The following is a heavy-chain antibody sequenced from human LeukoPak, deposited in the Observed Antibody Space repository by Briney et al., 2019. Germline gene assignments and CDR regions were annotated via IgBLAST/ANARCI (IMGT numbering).Heavy chain of an antibody. J-gene: IGHJ5*02. V-gene: IGHV4-59*01. CDR2: IYYSGYT. CDR3: ASSKTNGDSSGWYAWFDP. D-gene: IGHD6-19*01. Sequence: SETLSLTCTVSGGSISTYYWSWIRQPPGKGLEWIGYIYYSGYTNYNPSLKSRVTISVDTSKNQFSLKLSSVTAADTAVYYCASSKTNGDSSGWYAWFDPWGQGTLVTVSS. CDR1: GGSISTYY.